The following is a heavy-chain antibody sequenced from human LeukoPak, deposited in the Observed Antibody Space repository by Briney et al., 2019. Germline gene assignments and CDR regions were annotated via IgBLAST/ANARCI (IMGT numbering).Heavy chain of an antibody. J-gene: IGHJ4*02. V-gene: IGHV3-53*01. CDR2: IYSGGST. Sequence: GGSLRLSCTASGFTVSSNYMSWVRQAPGKGLEWVSVIYSGGSTYYADSVKGRFTISRDNSKNTLYLQMNSLRAEDTAVYYCLGYYDSSGYYYLDYWGQGTLVTVSS. CDR1: GFTVSSNY. D-gene: IGHD3-22*01. CDR3: LGYYDSSGYYYLDY.